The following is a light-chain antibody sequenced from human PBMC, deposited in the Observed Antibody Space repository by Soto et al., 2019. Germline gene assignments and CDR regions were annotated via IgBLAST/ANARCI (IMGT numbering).Light chain of an antibody. V-gene: IGKV1-5*03. CDR1: QTISSW. CDR3: QHYNSYSEA. Sequence: DIQMTQSPSTLSGSVGDRVTITCRASQTISSWLAWYQQKPGKAPKLLIYKASTLKSGVQSRFSGSRSGTEFPLTISSLQTDDFASYYGQHYNSYSEAFGQGNKVEL. J-gene: IGKJ1*01. CDR2: KAS.